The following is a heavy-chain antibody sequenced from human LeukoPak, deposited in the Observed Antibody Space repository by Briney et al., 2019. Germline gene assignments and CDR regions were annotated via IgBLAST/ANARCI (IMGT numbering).Heavy chain of an antibody. J-gene: IGHJ5*02. D-gene: IGHD3-16*02. CDR2: INPNSGGT. CDR3: ARAIMITCGGVIVYSFLDP. CDR1: GYTFTGYY. V-gene: IGHV1-2*02. Sequence: ASVKVSCKASGYTFTGYYMHWVRQAPGQGLEWMGWINPNSGGTKYAQKFQGRVTMTRDTSTSTAYMELSRLRSDDTAVYYCARAIMITCGGVIVYSFLDPWGRGTLVSVSS.